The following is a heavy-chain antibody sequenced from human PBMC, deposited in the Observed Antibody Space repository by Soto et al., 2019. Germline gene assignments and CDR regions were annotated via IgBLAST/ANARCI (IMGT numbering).Heavy chain of an antibody. J-gene: IGHJ2*01. CDR1: GFTFSNYA. CDR2: ITATTGST. D-gene: IGHD1-26*01. CDR3: AKGATPRGWYFDF. V-gene: IGHV3-23*01. Sequence: EVQLLDSGGGLVQPGGSLRLSCTPSGFTFSNYAMSWVRQAPGKGLEWVSTITATTGSTYYGDSVKGRFTISRDNSENTLYLQMNSLRAEDTAIYYCAKGATPRGWYFDFWGRGTLVTVSS.